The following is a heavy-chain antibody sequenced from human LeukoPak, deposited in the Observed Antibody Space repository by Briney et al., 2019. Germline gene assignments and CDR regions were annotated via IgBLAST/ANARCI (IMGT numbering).Heavy chain of an antibody. CDR2: IYYSGST. CDR1: GGSISSGDYY. Sequence: SQTLSLTCTVSGGSISSGDYYWSRIRQPPGKGLEWIGYIYYSGSTYYNPSLKSRVTISVDTSKNQFSLKLSSVTAADTAVYYCAIEPQYYYDSSGYLFGSDWYFDLWGRGTLVTVSS. CDR3: AIEPQYYYDSSGYLFGSDWYFDL. D-gene: IGHD3-22*01. V-gene: IGHV4-30-4*01. J-gene: IGHJ2*01.